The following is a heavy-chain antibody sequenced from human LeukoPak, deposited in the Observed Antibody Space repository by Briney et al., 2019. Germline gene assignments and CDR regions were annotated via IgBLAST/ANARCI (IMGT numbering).Heavy chain of an antibody. V-gene: IGHV3-15*01. D-gene: IGHD1-26*01. CDR1: GFTFSNAW. Sequence: GGSLRLSCAASGFTFSNAWMSWVRQAPGKGLEWVGRIKSKTDGGTTDYAAPVKGRFTISRDDSKNTLYLQMNSLKTEDTAVYYCTTDPSSFLGSGSSPIYFDYWGQGTLVTV. CDR3: TTDPSSFLGSGSSPIYFDY. CDR2: IKSKTDGGTT. J-gene: IGHJ4*02.